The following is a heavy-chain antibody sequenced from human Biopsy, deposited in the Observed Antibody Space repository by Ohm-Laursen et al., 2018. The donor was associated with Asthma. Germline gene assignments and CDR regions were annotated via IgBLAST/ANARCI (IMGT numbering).Heavy chain of an antibody. CDR1: GFTFSSYS. J-gene: IGHJ4*02. D-gene: IGHD4-17*01. V-gene: IGHV3-48*02. CDR2: ISSSSSTI. CDR3: ARPRWGPYGY. Sequence: SLRLSCAASGFTFSSYSMNWVRQAPGKGLEWVSYISSSSSTIYYADSVKGRFTIPRDNAKNSLYLQINSLRDEDTAVYYCARPRWGPYGYWGQGTLVTVSS.